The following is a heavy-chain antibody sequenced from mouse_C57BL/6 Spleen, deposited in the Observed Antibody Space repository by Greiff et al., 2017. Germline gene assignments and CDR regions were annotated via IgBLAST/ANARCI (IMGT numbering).Heavy chain of an antibody. CDR3: VREGIYYDPSWFAY. J-gene: IGHJ3*01. D-gene: IGHD2-4*01. Sequence: EVKLVESGGGLVQPKGSLKLSCAASGFSFNTYAMNWVRQAPGKGLEWVARIRSKSNNYATYYADSVKNRFTISRDDSESMLYLQMNNLRNEDTAMYYCVREGIYYDPSWFAYWGEGTLVTVSA. V-gene: IGHV10-1*01. CDR1: GFSFNTYA. CDR2: IRSKSNNYAT.